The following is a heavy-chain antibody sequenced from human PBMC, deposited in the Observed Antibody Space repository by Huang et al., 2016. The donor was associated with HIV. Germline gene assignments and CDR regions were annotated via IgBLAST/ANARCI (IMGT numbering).Heavy chain of an antibody. J-gene: IGHJ4*02. CDR1: DGSLSSNTYY. CDR2: IYREST. Sequence: QLQLQESGPGLVKPSETLALTCTVSDGSLSSNTYYWGWIRQPPGQGLEWIGVIYRESTNNNPSLKGRVTMSVDTSNNQFSLRMDSVAAADTAVYDCAGQGGASAFGYWGQGTLVTVSS. V-gene: IGHV4-39*01. CDR3: AGQGGASAFGY. D-gene: IGHD1-26*01.